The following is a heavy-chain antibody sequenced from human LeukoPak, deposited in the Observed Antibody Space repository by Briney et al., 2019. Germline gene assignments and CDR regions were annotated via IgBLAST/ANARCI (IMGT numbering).Heavy chain of an antibody. J-gene: IGHJ4*02. CDR2: INPTGGGT. V-gene: IGHV1-2*02. D-gene: IGHD3-10*01. CDR3: ASVWFGESFFFDY. CDR1: VYTYTHYL. Sequence: ASLNVSCMASVYTYTHYLMHRVRQAPGQGLEWMGWINPTGGGTNYAQKFQGRVTMTRDTSISTAYMELSRLRSDDTAVYYCASVWFGESFFFDYWGQGTLVTVSS.